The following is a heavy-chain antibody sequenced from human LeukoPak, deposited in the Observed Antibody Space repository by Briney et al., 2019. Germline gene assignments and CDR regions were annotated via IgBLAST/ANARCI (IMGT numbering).Heavy chain of an antibody. CDR1: GGSISSSGYY. D-gene: IGHD1-26*01. CDR2: IYYSGST. CDR3: ARGRVGATLNWFDP. Sequence: ASETLSLTCTVSGGSISSSGYYWGWIRQPPGKGLEWIGSIYYSGSTYYNPSLKSRVTISVDTSKNQFSLKLSSVTAADTAVYYCARGRVGATLNWFDPWGQGTLVTVSS. V-gene: IGHV4-39*07. J-gene: IGHJ5*02.